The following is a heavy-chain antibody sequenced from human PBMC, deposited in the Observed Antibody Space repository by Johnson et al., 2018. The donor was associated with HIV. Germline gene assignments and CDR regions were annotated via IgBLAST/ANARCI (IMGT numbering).Heavy chain of an antibody. CDR3: ARDLTYDYDSSTYVRAFDI. D-gene: IGHD3-22*01. Sequence: VQLVESGGGLIQPGGSLRLSCAASGFTVSSNYMSWVRQAPGKGLEWVSVIYSGGSTYYADSVKGRFTISRDNSKNTLYLQMNSLRAEDTAVYYCARDLTYDYDSSTYVRAFDIWGQGTMVTVSS. V-gene: IGHV3-53*01. CDR2: IYSGGST. CDR1: GFTVSSNY. J-gene: IGHJ3*02.